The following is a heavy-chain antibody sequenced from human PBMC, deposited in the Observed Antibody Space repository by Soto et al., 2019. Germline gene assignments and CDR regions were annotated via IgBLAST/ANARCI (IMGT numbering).Heavy chain of an antibody. CDR3: TKGGGASSYSWSDY. CDR1: GFTLSSYG. D-gene: IGHD2-2*01. Sequence: VQLVESGGGVVQPGRSLRLSCAASGFTLSSYGMHWVRQAPGKGLEWVAVVSYDGSSNYYANSVKGRFTISRDDSKNTLYLQMNSLRSEDTAIYYCTKGGGASSYSWSDYWGQGTLVTVSS. V-gene: IGHV3-30*18. J-gene: IGHJ4*02. CDR2: VSYDGSSN.